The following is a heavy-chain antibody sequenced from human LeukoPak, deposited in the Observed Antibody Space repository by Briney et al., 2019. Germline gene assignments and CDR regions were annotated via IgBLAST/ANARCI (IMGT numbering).Heavy chain of an antibody. D-gene: IGHD3-10*01. CDR3: ATFGERYY. CDR2: ISYDGSNK. V-gene: IGHV3-30*03. CDR1: GFTFSSYG. J-gene: IGHJ4*02. Sequence: PGGSLRLSCAASGFTFSSYGMHWVRQAPGKGLEWVAVISYDGSNKYYADSVKGRFTISRDNSKNTLYLQMNSLRAEDTAVYYCATFGERYYWGQGTLVTVPS.